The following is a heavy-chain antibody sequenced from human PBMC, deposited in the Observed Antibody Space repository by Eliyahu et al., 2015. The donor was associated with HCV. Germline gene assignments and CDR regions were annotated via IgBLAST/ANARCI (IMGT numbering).Heavy chain of an antibody. D-gene: IGHD3-10*01. V-gene: IGHV1-8*01. J-gene: IGHJ1*01. CDR2: MTPNSGNT. CDR3: TRVPYGSGDFQH. CDR1: GYTFTSYD. Sequence: QVQLVQSGAEVKKPGASVKVSCKASGYTFTSYDINWVRQATGQGLEWMGWMTPNSGNTGYAQKXQGRISMTRDTSTSTAYMELSSLRSEDTAVYYCTRVPYGSGDFQHWGQGTLVTVSS.